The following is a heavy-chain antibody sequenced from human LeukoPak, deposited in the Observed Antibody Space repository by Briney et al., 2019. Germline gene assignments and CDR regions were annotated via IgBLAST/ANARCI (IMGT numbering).Heavy chain of an antibody. V-gene: IGHV3-74*01. D-gene: IGHD3-9*01. Sequence: GGSLRLSCAASGFTFSNYGMHWVRQAPGKGLVWVSRINRDGSTTTYADSVKGRFTISRDNAKNSLYLQMNSLRAEDTAVYYCAKGVLRYFDWLLGNYFDYWGQGTLVTVSS. CDR1: GFTFSNYG. CDR3: AKGVLRYFDWLLGNYFDY. J-gene: IGHJ4*02. CDR2: INRDGSTT.